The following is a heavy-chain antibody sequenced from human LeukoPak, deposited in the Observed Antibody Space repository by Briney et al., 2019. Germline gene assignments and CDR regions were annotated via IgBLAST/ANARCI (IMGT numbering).Heavy chain of an antibody. D-gene: IGHD6-13*01. V-gene: IGHV3-74*01. CDR2: MNDDGSGI. CDR3: ARDLIAAAGSFDY. CDR1: GLNIRNYW. Sequence: PGGSLRLSCALSGLNIRNYWMHWVRQAPGKGLVWVSRMNDDGSGISYADSVKGRFTISRDHAKYTLYLQMNSLRAEDTAVYYCARDLIAAAGSFDYWGQGTLVTVSS. J-gene: IGHJ4*02.